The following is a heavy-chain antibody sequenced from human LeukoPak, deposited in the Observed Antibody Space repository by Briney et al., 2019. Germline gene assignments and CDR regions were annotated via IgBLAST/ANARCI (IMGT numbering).Heavy chain of an antibody. CDR1: GYSFTSYW. V-gene: IGHV5-51*01. Sequence: GESLKISCKGSGYSFTSYWIGWVRQMPGKSLEWMGIIYPGDSDTRYSPSFQGQVTISADKSISTAYLQWSSLKASDTAMYYSARQAEYYDSSGYLYYFDYWGQGTLVTVSS. CDR3: ARQAEYYDSSGYLYYFDY. D-gene: IGHD3-22*01. CDR2: IYPGDSDT. J-gene: IGHJ4*02.